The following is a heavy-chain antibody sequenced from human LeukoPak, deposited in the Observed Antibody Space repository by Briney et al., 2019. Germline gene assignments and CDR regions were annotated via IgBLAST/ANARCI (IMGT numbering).Heavy chain of an antibody. J-gene: IGHJ3*02. CDR2: FDPEDGET. CDR3: ATSGPLVVTPDAFDT. D-gene: IGHD2-21*02. Sequence: ASVKVSCKVSGYTLTELSMHWVRQAPGKGLEWMGGFDPEDGETIYAQKFQGRVTMTEDTSTDTAYMELSSLRSEDTAVYYCATSGPLVVTPDAFDTWGQGTMVTVSS. CDR1: GYTLTELS. V-gene: IGHV1-24*01.